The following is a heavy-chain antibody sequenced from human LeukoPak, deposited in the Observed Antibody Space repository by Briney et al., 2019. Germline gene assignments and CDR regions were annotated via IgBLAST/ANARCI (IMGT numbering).Heavy chain of an antibody. CDR3: ATVAHSSSLDY. CDR1: GLTFGNAW. V-gene: IGHV3-15*01. J-gene: IGHJ4*02. CDR2: IKSKTDGGTT. Sequence: GGSLRLSCAASGLTFGNAWMSWVRQAPGKGLEWVGRIKSKTDGGTTDYAAPVKGRFTISRDDSKNTLYLQVNSLKTEDTAVYYCATVAHSSSLDYWGQGTLLTVSS. D-gene: IGHD6-6*01.